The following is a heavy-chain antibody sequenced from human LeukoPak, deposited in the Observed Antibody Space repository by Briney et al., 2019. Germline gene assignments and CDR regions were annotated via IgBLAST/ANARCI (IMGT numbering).Heavy chain of an antibody. CDR3: AKRGYYDSSGSYAPFDY. D-gene: IGHD3-22*01. CDR2: ISGSGGST. CDR1: GFTFSSYG. V-gene: IGHV3-23*01. Sequence: GGSLRLSCAASGFTFSSYGMSWVRQAPGKGLEWVSGISGSGGSTHYADSVKGRFTTSRDNSKNTLYLQMNSLRAEDTAVYYCAKRGYYDSSGSYAPFDYWGQGTLVTVSS. J-gene: IGHJ4*02.